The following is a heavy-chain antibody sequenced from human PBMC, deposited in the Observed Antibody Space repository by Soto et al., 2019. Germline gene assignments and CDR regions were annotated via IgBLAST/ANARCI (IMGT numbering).Heavy chain of an antibody. V-gene: IGHV3-48*02. CDR3: ARVYDFWSGYYIFDY. CDR2: ISSSSSTI. D-gene: IGHD3-3*01. J-gene: IGHJ4*02. CDR1: GFTFSSYS. Sequence: GGSLRLSCAASGFTFSSYSMNWVRQAPGKGLEWVSYISSSSSTIYYADSVKGRFTISRDNAKNSLYLQMNSLRDEDTAVYYCARVYDFWSGYYIFDYWGQGTLVTVSS.